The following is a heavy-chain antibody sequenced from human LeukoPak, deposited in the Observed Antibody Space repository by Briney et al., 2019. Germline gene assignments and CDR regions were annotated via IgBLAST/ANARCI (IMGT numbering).Heavy chain of an antibody. CDR2: VKSKAHGGTT. Sequence: PGGSLRLSCAGSGFTFSTPWMSWARQAPGKGLEWVGRVKSKAHGGTTDYAAPVDGRFTISRDDSKAMLYLQMNNLKTEDTAVYYCATEYFGMDVWGQGTTVTVSS. J-gene: IGHJ6*02. CDR3: ATEYFGMDV. CDR1: GFTFSTPW. V-gene: IGHV3-15*01.